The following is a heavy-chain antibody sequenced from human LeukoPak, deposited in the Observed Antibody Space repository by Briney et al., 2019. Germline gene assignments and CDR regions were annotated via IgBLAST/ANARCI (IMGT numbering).Heavy chain of an antibody. CDR1: GFTVSNSY. Sequence: PGGSLRLSCAASGFTVSNSYMSWVRQAPGKGLEWVSAVSGSGGTTHYADSVKGRFTISRDNSKNTMYLQMNSLRAEDTAVYFCIKVIMFAFDIWGQGTMVTVSS. D-gene: IGHD3-10*02. CDR3: IKVIMFAFDI. J-gene: IGHJ3*02. CDR2: VSGSGGTT. V-gene: IGHV3-23*01.